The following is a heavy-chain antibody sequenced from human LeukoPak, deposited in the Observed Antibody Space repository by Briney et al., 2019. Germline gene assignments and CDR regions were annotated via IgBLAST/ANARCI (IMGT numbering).Heavy chain of an antibody. D-gene: IGHD2-21*02. CDR2: IYYSGST. Sequence: SETLSLTCTVSGGSISSSSYYWGWIRQPPGKGLEWIGSIYYSGSTYYNPSLKSRVTISVDTSKNQFSLKLSSVTAADTAVYYCARGGGGDRNWFDPWGRGTLVTVSS. J-gene: IGHJ5*02. V-gene: IGHV4-39*07. CDR1: GGSISSSSYY. CDR3: ARGGGGDRNWFDP.